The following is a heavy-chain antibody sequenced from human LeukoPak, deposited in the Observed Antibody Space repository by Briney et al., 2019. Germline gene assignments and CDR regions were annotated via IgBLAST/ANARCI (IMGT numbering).Heavy chain of an antibody. J-gene: IGHJ6*04. CDR3: ARGPYYGSGSRADGMDV. D-gene: IGHD3-10*01. CDR1: GYILTTYG. Sequence: APVKVSCKASGYILTTYGFSWVRQAPGQGLEWMGWISPYNGNTNYAQKFQGRVTMTADTSTSIVYMELRSLRSDDTAVYYCARGPYYGSGSRADGMDVWGKGTTVTVSS. CDR2: ISPYNGNT. V-gene: IGHV1-18*04.